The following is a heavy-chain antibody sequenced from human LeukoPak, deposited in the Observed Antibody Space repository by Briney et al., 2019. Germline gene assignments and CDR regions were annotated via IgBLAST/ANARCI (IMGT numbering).Heavy chain of an antibody. CDR3: AKGVAAGGSYYYYYGMDV. CDR1: GLSFSSYG. D-gene: IGHD1-26*01. CDR2: ISYDGSNK. J-gene: IGHJ6*02. V-gene: IGHV3-30*18. Sequence: AGGSLRLSCAASGLSFSSYGMHWVRQAPGKGLEWVAVISYDGSNKNCADSVKGRFTISRDNSKNTLYLQMNSLRAEDTAVYYCAKGVAAGGSYYYYYGMDVWGQGNTVTVSS.